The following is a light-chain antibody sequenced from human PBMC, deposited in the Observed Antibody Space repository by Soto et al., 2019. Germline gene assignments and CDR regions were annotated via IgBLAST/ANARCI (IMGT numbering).Light chain of an antibody. V-gene: IGKV3-20*01. J-gene: IGKJ3*01. CDR1: RSITSNY. CDR2: GIS. Sequence: EIVLTQSPGTLSLSPGERATLSCRASRSITSNYLAWYQQRPGQAPRLLIYGISSRATGVPARFSGSGSGTDLPLTIDRLEPEDFAVYYCQDYGSSTFTFVPGTKVDIK. CDR3: QDYGSSTFT.